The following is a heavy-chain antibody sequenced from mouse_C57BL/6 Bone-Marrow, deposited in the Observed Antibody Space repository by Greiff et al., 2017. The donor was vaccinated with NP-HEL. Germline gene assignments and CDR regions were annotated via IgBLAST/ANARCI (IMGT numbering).Heavy chain of an antibody. V-gene: IGHV1-78*01. CDR3: AREVYYGNYDCYAMDY. CDR2: IYPRDGST. D-gene: IGHD2-1*01. Sequence: QVQLKESDAELVKPGASVKISCKVSGYTFTDHTIHWMKQRPEQGLEWIGYIYPRDGSTKYNEKFKGKATLTADKSSSTAYMQLNSLTSEDSAVYFCAREVYYGNYDCYAMDYWGQGTSVTVSS. J-gene: IGHJ4*01. CDR1: GYTFTDHT.